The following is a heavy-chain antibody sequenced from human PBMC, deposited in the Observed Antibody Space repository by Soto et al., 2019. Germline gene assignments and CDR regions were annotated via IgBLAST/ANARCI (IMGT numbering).Heavy chain of an antibody. Sequence: PSETLSLTCAVYGGSFGGYYWSWIRQPPGKGLEWIGEINHSGSTNYNPSLKSRVTISVDTSKNQFSLKLSSVTAADTAVYYCARGRPYYDFWSGYQPFDYWGQGTLVTVSS. V-gene: IGHV4-34*01. J-gene: IGHJ4*02. CDR3: ARGRPYYDFWSGYQPFDY. D-gene: IGHD3-3*01. CDR1: GGSFGGYY. CDR2: INHSGST.